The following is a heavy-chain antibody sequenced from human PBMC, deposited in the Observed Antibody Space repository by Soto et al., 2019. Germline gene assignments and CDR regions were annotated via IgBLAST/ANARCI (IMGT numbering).Heavy chain of an antibody. CDR1: GYTFTSYG. Sequence: QVQLVQSGAEVKKPGASVKVSCKASGYTFTSYGISWVRQAPGQGLEWMGWISAYNGNTNYAQKLQGRVTMTTDTAASTAYMELRSLRSDDTAVNYCARSRSLYGTGSYWALDYYMAVWGKGTTVTVSS. CDR2: ISAYNGNT. J-gene: IGHJ6*03. CDR3: ARSRSLYGTGSYWALDYYMAV. V-gene: IGHV1-18*01. D-gene: IGHD3-10*01.